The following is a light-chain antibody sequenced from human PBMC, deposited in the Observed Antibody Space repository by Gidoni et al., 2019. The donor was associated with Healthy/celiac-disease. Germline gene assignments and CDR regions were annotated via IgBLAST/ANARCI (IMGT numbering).Light chain of an antibody. CDR1: QSVSSN. CDR2: WSS. V-gene: IGKV3-15*01. CDR3: QQYNNWPPMYT. J-gene: IGKJ2*01. Sequence: EVVMPQSPATLSVSPGERDTRSCRASQSVSSNLAWYQQKHGQAPRLLIYWSSTRATGIPARCSCSGSGTEFTLTISSRQSEDFAVYYCQQYNNWPPMYTFGQGTKLEIK.